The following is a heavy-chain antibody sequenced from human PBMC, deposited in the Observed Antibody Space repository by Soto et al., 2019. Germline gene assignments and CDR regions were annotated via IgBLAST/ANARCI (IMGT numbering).Heavy chain of an antibody. Sequence: GSLRLSCAASGFTFSSYAMSWVRQAPGKGLEWVSAISGNGGSTYYADSVKGRFTISRDNSKNTLYLQMNSLRAEDTAVYYCAKVTSSSTFYYYYYGMDVWGQGTTVTAP. V-gene: IGHV3-23*01. CDR2: ISGNGGST. D-gene: IGHD6-6*01. CDR3: AKVTSSSTFYYYYYGMDV. CDR1: GFTFSSYA. J-gene: IGHJ6*02.